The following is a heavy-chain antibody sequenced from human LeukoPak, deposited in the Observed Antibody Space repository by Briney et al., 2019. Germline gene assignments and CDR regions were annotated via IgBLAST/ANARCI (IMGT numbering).Heavy chain of an antibody. D-gene: IGHD6-13*01. Sequence: GASVKVSCKASGGTFSSYAISWVRQAPGQGPEWMGGIIPIFGTANYAQKFQGRVTITADESTSTAYMELSSLRSEDTAVYYCARDGYSSSWSFDYWGQGTLVTVSS. J-gene: IGHJ4*02. CDR2: IIPIFGTA. CDR1: GGTFSSYA. CDR3: ARDGYSSSWSFDY. V-gene: IGHV1-69*13.